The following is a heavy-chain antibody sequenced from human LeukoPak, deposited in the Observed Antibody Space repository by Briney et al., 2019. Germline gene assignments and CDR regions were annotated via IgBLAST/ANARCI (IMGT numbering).Heavy chain of an antibody. CDR1: VYTFSNYH. D-gene: IGHD5-18*01. V-gene: IGHV1-46*01. Sequence: ASVKVSCMASVYTFSNYHVHWGRQAPGQGLEWMGKITPSDGSTTYAQNFQDRVIMTRDTSSSTVYMQLSSHRSEDTAVYYCARDSDGSDYWGQGTLVTVSS. J-gene: IGHJ4*02. CDR2: ITPSDGST. CDR3: ARDSDGSDY.